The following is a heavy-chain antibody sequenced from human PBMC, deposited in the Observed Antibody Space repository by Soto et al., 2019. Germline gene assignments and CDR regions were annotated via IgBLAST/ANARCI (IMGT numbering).Heavy chain of an antibody. CDR3: TRVRDDFWSGYYYYFDY. J-gene: IGHJ4*02. Sequence: GGSLRLSCTASGFTFGDYAVSWFRQAPGKGLEWVGFIRSKAYGGTTEYAASVKGRFTISRDDSKSIAYLQMNSLKTEDTAVYYCTRVRDDFWSGYYYYFDYWGQGTLVTVSS. CDR2: IRSKAYGGTT. CDR1: GFTFGDYA. V-gene: IGHV3-49*03. D-gene: IGHD3-3*01.